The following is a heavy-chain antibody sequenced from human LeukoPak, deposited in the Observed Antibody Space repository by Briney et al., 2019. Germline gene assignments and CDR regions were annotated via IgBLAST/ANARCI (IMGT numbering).Heavy chain of an antibody. CDR1: GGTFSGYT. D-gene: IGHD4-11*01. Sequence: SVKVSCKASGGTFSGYTISWVRQAPGQGLEWMGRIIPILGIANYAQKFQGRVTITSDKSTSTAYMELSSLRFEDTAVYYCARAKKQGTTVTTGWFDPWGQGTLVTVSS. CDR2: IIPILGIA. J-gene: IGHJ5*02. V-gene: IGHV1-69*02. CDR3: ARAKKQGTTVTTGWFDP.